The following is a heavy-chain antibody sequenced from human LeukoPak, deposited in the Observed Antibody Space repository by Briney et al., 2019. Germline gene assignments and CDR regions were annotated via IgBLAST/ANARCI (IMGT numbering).Heavy chain of an antibody. V-gene: IGHV4-34*01. CDR3: ARVGTIQGFHWYFDL. D-gene: IGHD2-21*01. CDR1: GGSFSGYY. Sequence: SETLSLTCAVYGGSFSGYYWSWIRQPSGKGLEWIGEINHSGSTNYNPSLKSRVTMSVDTSKNQFSLKLSSVTAADTAVYYCARVGTIQGFHWYFDLWGRGTLVTVSS. CDR2: INHSGST. J-gene: IGHJ2*01.